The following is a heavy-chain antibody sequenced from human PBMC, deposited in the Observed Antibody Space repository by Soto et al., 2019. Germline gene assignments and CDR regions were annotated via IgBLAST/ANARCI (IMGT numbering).Heavy chain of an antibody. CDR2: IYPGNSNT. CDR3: ARHAYDFFICYPNPRYYYGMDV. Sequence: PGESLKISCKGSGYSFTSYWIGWVRQMPGKGLEWMGIIYPGNSNTRYSPSLQGQVTISVDKSISTAYLQWSSLKATGTAMYYCARHAYDFFICYPNPRYYYGMDVWGQGTTVTVSS. V-gene: IGHV5-51*01. CDR1: GYSFTSYW. J-gene: IGHJ6*02. D-gene: IGHD3-3*01.